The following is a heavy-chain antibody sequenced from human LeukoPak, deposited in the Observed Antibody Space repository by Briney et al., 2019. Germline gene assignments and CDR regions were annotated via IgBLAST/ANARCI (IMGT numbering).Heavy chain of an antibody. V-gene: IGHV4-31*03. CDR3: ARTWIQLWDAFDI. J-gene: IGHJ3*02. CDR1: GGSISSGGYY. D-gene: IGHD5-18*01. CDR2: IYYSGST. Sequence: SETLSLTCTVSGGSISSGGYYWSWIRQPPGKGLEWIGYIYYSGSTYYNPSLKSRVTISVDTPKNQFSLKLSSVTAADTAVYYCARTWIQLWDAFDIWGQGTMVTVSS.